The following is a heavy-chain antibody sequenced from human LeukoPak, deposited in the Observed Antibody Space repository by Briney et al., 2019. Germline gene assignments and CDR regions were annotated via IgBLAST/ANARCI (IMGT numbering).Heavy chain of an antibody. D-gene: IGHD2-2*01. CDR2: IIPILGIA. CDR3: PRDPYCSSTSCYNNWFDP. J-gene: IGHJ5*02. V-gene: IGHV1-69*04. Sequence: GSSVKVSCKASGGTFSSYTISWVRQAPGQGLEWMGRIIPILGIANYAQKFQGRVTITADKSTSTAYMELSSLRSEDTAVYYCPRDPYCSSTSCYNNWFDPWGQGTLVTVSS. CDR1: GGTFSSYT.